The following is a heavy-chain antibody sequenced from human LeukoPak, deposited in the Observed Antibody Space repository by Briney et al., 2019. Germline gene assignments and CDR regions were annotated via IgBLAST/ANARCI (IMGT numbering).Heavy chain of an antibody. D-gene: IGHD6-19*01. Sequence: GGPVRLSCAASGFTVSSNYMGGVRQAPGKGLEGVSVIYRGGDTYYADSVKGRFTISRDNSKNMIYLEMSSLKAEDTAVYYCAKERSLEIAVAGTIFDYWGQGTLVTVSS. CDR1: GFTVSSNY. CDR3: AKERSLEIAVAGTIFDY. J-gene: IGHJ4*02. V-gene: IGHV3-66*01. CDR2: IYRGGDT.